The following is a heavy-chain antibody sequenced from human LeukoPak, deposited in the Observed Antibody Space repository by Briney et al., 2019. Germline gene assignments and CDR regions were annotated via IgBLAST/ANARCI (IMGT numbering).Heavy chain of an antibody. CDR3: ARDRDLRLQLWLSVLSGYLDY. D-gene: IGHD5-18*01. J-gene: IGHJ4*02. CDR1: GFTFDDYA. Sequence: GGSLRLSCAASGFTFDDYAMHWVRQAPGKGLEWVSTISSSSSYIYYADSVKGRFTISRDNAKNSLYLQMNSLRAEDTAVYYCARDRDLRLQLWLSVLSGYLDYWGQGTLVTVSS. V-gene: IGHV3-21*01. CDR2: ISSSSSYI.